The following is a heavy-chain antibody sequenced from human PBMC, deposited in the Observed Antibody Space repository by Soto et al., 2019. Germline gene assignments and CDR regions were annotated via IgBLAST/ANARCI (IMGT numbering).Heavy chain of an antibody. D-gene: IGHD6-19*01. V-gene: IGHV3-7*01. J-gene: IGHJ4*02. CDR3: ARAYLSIAVAGTDPYFDY. CDR2: IKQDGSEK. CDR1: GFTFSSFW. Sequence: GGSLRLSCVASGFTFSSFWMSWVRQAPGKGLEWVANIKQDGSEKYYVDSVKGRFTISRDNAKNSLYLQMNSLRAEDTAVYYCARAYLSIAVAGTDPYFDYWGQGTLVTVSS.